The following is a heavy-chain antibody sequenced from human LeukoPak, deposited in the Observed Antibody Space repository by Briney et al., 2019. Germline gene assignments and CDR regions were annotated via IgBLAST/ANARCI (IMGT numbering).Heavy chain of an antibody. CDR3: ARTGESHAFDI. J-gene: IGHJ3*02. D-gene: IGHD1-26*01. Sequence: GGSLRLFCAASRFSFSHYEMNWLRQAPGKGLEWVSHISSSGNTIYYSESVRGRFTISRDNSKKTLYLEMNSLRVEDTAVYYCARTGESHAFDIWGQGTMVTVSS. V-gene: IGHV3-48*03. CDR2: ISSSGNTI. CDR1: RFSFSHYE.